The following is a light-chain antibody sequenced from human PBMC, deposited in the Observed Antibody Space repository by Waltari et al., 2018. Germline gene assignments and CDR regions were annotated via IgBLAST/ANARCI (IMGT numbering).Light chain of an antibody. V-gene: IGKV3-15*01. CDR3: QQYNRWPPIT. J-gene: IGKJ5*01. Sequence: EVVMTQSPATLSVSPGERATLSCRASHGIGDNLAWYQQKPGQAPRLLIYGAFTRATGIPARFTGRGAGTEFTLTISSLQSEDSAVYYCQQYNRWPPITFGQGTRLEIK. CDR1: HGIGDN. CDR2: GAF.